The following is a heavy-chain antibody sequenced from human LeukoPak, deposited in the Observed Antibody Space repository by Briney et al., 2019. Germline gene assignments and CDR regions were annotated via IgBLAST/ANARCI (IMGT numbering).Heavy chain of an antibody. Sequence: PGGSLRLSCAASGFTFSSYGMHWVRQAPGKGLEWVAVIWSDGSNKYYADSVKGRFTISRDNSKNTLYLQMNSLRAEDTAVYYCARAAGIAVAGTSAPPYWGQGTLVTVSS. CDR1: GFTFSSYG. CDR2: IWSDGSNK. J-gene: IGHJ4*02. CDR3: ARAAGIAVAGTSAPPY. D-gene: IGHD6-19*01. V-gene: IGHV3-33*01.